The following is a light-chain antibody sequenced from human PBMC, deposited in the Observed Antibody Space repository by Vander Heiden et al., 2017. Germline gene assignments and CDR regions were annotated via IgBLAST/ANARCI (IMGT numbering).Light chain of an antibody. Sequence: DVQMSEAPATLSASVGDRVTITCQASQDISNYLNWYQQKPGKAPKLLIYDASNLETGVPSRFSGSGSGTDFSCTISSLQPEDIATYYRQQYDNLLTFGGGTKVEIK. CDR2: DAS. CDR1: QDISNY. J-gene: IGKJ4*01. CDR3: QQYDNLLT. V-gene: IGKV1-33*01.